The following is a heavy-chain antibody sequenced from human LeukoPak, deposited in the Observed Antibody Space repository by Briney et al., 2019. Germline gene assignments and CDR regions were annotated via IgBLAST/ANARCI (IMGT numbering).Heavy chain of an antibody. CDR3: ARGQGATVPQVGKNWFDP. CDR1: IDSFSNYH. Sequence: SETLTLTCAVYIDSFSNYHWNWIRQTPAKGMEWIGEVNESGGTNISPSLRSRVILSVDTSKNQFSLKLISVTVADTAIYYCARGQGATVPQVGKNWFDPWGQGTRVTVSS. V-gene: IGHV4-34*01. CDR2: VNESGGT. J-gene: IGHJ5*02. D-gene: IGHD1-26*01.